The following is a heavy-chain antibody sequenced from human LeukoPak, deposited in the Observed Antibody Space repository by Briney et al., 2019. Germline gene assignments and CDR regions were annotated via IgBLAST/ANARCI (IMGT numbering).Heavy chain of an antibody. V-gene: IGHV4-34*01. Sequence: PSETLSLTCTVSGGSISGYYWSWIRQPPGKGLEWIGEINHSGSTNYNPSLKSRVTISVDTSKNQFSLKLSSVTAADTAVYYCARRDSSGYFLRSPGWFDPWGQGTLVTVSS. CDR3: ARRDSSGYFLRSPGWFDP. CDR1: GGSISGYY. CDR2: INHSGST. D-gene: IGHD3-22*01. J-gene: IGHJ5*02.